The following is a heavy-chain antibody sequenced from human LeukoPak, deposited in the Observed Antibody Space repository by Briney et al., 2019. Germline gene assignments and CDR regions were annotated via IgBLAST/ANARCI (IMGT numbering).Heavy chain of an antibody. V-gene: IGHV3-74*01. D-gene: IGHD4-17*01. CDR2: INSDGSIT. CDR3: ARDLYGDFYFDY. J-gene: IGHJ4*02. CDR1: GFTFSSYW. Sequence: PGGSLRLSCAASGFTFSSYWMHWVRQAPGKGLVWVSRINSDGSITTYADSVKGRFTISRDNAKNTLYLQMNSLRAEDTAVHHCARDLYGDFYFDYWGQGTLVTVSS.